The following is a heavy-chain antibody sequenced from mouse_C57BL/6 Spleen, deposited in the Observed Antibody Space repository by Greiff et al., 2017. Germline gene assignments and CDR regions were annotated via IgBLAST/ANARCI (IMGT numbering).Heavy chain of an antibody. V-gene: IGHV1-64*01. CDR1: GYTFTSYW. J-gene: IGHJ4*01. CDR3: AREESNWDGYYAMDY. Sequence: QVQLQQPGAELVKPGASVKLSCKASGYTFTSYWMHWVKQRPGQGLEWIGMIHPNSGSTNYNEKFKSKATLTVDKSSSTAYMQLSSLTSEDSAVYYCAREESNWDGYYAMDYWGQGTSVTVSS. CDR2: IHPNSGST. D-gene: IGHD4-1*01.